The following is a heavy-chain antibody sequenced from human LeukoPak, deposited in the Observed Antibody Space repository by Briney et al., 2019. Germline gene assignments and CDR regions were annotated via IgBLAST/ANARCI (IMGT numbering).Heavy chain of an antibody. D-gene: IGHD6-19*01. CDR3: AKAPSRAVFDY. CDR2: LSGSGYNT. J-gene: IGHJ4*02. Sequence: GGSLRLSCAASGFTFSSHALSWVRQAPGKGLEWVSSLSGSGYNTYYADSVKGRFTISRDNSKNTLYLQMNSLRAEDTAVYYCAKAPSRAVFDYWGQGTLVTVSS. CDR1: GFTFSSHA. V-gene: IGHV3-23*01.